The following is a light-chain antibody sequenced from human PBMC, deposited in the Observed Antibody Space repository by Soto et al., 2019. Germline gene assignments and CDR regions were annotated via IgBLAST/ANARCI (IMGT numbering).Light chain of an antibody. J-gene: IGKJ1*01. V-gene: IGKV3-20*01. CDR2: GAS. CDR1: QSVSSNF. Sequence: EIVLTQSPGTLSLSPGERATLSCRASQSVSSNFLAWYQQKPGQAPRLLIYGASTRATGIPDRLSGSGSGTDFTLTVSRLEPEDFAVYYCQQYNSSPRTFGQGTKVEIK. CDR3: QQYNSSPRT.